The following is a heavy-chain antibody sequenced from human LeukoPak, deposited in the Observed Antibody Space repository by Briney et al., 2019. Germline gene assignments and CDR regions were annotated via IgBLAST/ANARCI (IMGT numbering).Heavy chain of an antibody. J-gene: IGHJ4*02. CDR1: GFTFSSYA. CDR2: ISYDGSNK. CDR3: ARDSYDSSGYYPGYFDY. V-gene: IGHV3-30-3*01. Sequence: QPGRSLRLSCAASGFTFSSYAMHWVRQAPGKGLEWVAVISYDGSNKYYADSAKGRFTISRDNSKNTLYLQMNSLRAEDTAVYYCARDSYDSSGYYPGYFDYWGQGTLVTVSS. D-gene: IGHD3-22*01.